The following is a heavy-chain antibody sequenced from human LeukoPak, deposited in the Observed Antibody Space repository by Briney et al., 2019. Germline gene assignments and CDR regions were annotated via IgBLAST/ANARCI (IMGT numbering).Heavy chain of an antibody. V-gene: IGHV3-21*01. CDR2: ISSSSSYI. CDR3: ARDSTMVRGVPDYYYYMDV. Sequence: GGSLRLSCAAPGFTFSSYSMNWVRQAPGKGLEWVSSISSSSSYIYYADSVKGRFTISRDNAKNSLYLQMNSLRAEDTAVYYCARDSTMVRGVPDYYYYMDVWGKGTTVTVSS. J-gene: IGHJ6*03. D-gene: IGHD3-10*01. CDR1: GFTFSSYS.